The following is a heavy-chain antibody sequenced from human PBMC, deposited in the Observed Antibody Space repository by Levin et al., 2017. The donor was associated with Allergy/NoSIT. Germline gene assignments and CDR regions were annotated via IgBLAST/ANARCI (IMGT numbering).Heavy chain of an antibody. CDR1: GGSINSNNYC. V-gene: IGHV4-39*02. Sequence: PSETLSLTCSVSGGSINSNNYCWGWIRQSPGKGLEWIGSVYYTGTTYYNPSLKSRVTISIDTSKNQISLNLRSLTAADTAVYYCATEPVPVLPTTFSRLWCFDSWGQGSLVSVSS. D-gene: IGHD4/OR15-4a*01. J-gene: IGHJ4*02. CDR3: ATEPVPVLPTTFSRLWCFDS. CDR2: VYYTGTT.